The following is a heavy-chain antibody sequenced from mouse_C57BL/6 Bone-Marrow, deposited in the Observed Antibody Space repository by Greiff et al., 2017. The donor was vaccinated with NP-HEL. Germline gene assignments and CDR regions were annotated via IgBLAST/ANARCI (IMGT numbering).Heavy chain of an antibody. CDR3: AREPTYYSNSLFAD. D-gene: IGHD2-5*01. CDR2: ISSGSSTI. CDR1: GFTFSDYG. V-gene: IGHV5-17*01. J-gene: IGHJ3*01. Sequence: EVQGVESGGGLVKPGGSLKLSCAASGFTFSDYGMHWVRQAPEKGLEWVAYISSGSSTIYYADTVKGRFTISRDNAKNTLFLQMTSLRSEDTAMYYWAREPTYYSNSLFADWGQGTLVTVSA.